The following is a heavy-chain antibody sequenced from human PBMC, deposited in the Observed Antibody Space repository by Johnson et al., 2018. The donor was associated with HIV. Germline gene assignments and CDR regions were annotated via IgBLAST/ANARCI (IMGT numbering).Heavy chain of an antibody. CDR2: INQDGSDK. CDR3: VRVGGNGNYFFDPFDM. Sequence: VHLVESGGGLVQPGGSLRLSCAVSGFTFSNHHMTWVRQAPGKGLEWVANINQDGSDKYYVDSVKGRFTISRDNAQNSLYLQMNSLRVEDTALYYCVRVGGNGNYFFDPFDMWGQGTMVTVSS. D-gene: IGHD1-26*01. CDR1: GFTFSNHH. V-gene: IGHV3-7*03. J-gene: IGHJ3*02.